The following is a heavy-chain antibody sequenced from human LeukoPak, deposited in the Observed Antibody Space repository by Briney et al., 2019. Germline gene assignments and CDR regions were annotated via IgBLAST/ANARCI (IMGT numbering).Heavy chain of an antibody. CDR2: INHSGST. CDR3: ARGQPNYDYVWGSYRYSVGYFDY. V-gene: IGHV4-34*01. D-gene: IGHD3-16*02. CDR1: GGSFSGYY. J-gene: IGHJ4*02. Sequence: ASETLSLTCAVYGGSFSGYYWSWIRQPPGKGLEWIGEINHSGSTNYNPSLKSRVTISVDTSKNQFSLKLSSVTAADTAVYYCARGQPNYDYVWGSYRYSVGYFDYWGQGTLVTVSS.